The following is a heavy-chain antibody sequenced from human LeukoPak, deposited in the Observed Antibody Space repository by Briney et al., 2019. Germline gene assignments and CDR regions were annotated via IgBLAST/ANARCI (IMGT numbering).Heavy chain of an antibody. CDR2: IYTSGST. CDR3: ARVATIFGVVMDYFDY. D-gene: IGHD3-3*01. Sequence: PSETLSLTCTVSGGSISSYYWSWIRQPAGKGLEWIGRIYTSGSTNYNPSLKSRVAMSVDTSKNQFSLKLSSVTAADTAVYYCARVATIFGVVMDYFDYWGQGTLVTVSS. V-gene: IGHV4-4*07. J-gene: IGHJ4*02. CDR1: GGSISSYY.